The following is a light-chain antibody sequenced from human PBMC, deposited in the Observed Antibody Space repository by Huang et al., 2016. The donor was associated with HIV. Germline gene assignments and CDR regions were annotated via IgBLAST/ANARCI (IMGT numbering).Light chain of an antibody. CDR1: QSISSF. V-gene: IGKV1-39*01. J-gene: IGKJ2*01. Sequence: DIQMTQSPSSLSASVGDRVTITCRESQSISSFLHWYQQKPGKAPKLLIYAASNLRSGVPSRFSGSGSGTDFTLTISSLQPEDFATYYCQQSYSSPQTFGQGTKLEI. CDR2: AAS. CDR3: QQSYSSPQT.